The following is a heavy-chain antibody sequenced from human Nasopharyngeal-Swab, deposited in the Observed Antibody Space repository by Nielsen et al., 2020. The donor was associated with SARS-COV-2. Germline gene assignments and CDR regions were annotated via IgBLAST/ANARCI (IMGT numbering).Heavy chain of an antibody. CDR1: GGSISSYY. D-gene: IGHD2-2*01. J-gene: IGHJ3*02. V-gene: IGHV4-59*01. CDR2: IPYSGST. Sequence: GSLRLSCTVSGGSISSYYWSWIRQPPGKGLEWIGYIPYSGSTNFNPSLESQVTISVDTSKNQFSLKLNSVTAADTAVYYCARFCTSASCYGLDAFDIWGRGTMVTVSS. CDR3: ARFCTSASCYGLDAFDI.